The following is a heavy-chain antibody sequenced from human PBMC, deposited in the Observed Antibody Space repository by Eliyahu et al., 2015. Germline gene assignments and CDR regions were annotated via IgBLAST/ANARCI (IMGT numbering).Heavy chain of an antibody. CDR1: GGTFSSYA. Sequence: QVQLVQSGAEVKKPGSSVKVSCXASGGTFSSYAISWVRQAPGQGLEWMGRIIPILGIANYAQKFQGRVTITADKSTSTAYMELSSLRSEDTAVYYCARLVGYDSSGYYPYWGQGTLVTVSS. J-gene: IGHJ4*02. CDR3: ARLVGYDSSGYYPY. V-gene: IGHV1-69*04. D-gene: IGHD3-22*01. CDR2: IIPILGIA.